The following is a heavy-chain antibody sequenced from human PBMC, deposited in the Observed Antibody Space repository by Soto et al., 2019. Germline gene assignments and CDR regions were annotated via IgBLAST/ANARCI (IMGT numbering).Heavy chain of an antibody. Sequence: GGSLRLSCAASGFTFSSYGMHWVRQAPGQGLEWVAVISYDGSNKYYADSVKGRFTISRDHSKNTLYLQMNSRRAQDTGVYYCANGHFDHWGQGSLVTVSS. CDR3: ANGHFDH. CDR1: GFTFSSYG. V-gene: IGHV3-30*18. CDR2: ISYDGSNK. J-gene: IGHJ4*02.